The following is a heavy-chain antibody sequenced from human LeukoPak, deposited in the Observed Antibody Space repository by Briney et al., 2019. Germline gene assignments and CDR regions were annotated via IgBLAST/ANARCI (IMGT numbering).Heavy chain of an antibody. D-gene: IGHD3-22*01. CDR2: ISWNSGSI. V-gene: IGHV3-9*01. Sequence: GRSLRLSCAASGFTFDDYAMHWVRQAPGKGLDWVSGISWNSGSIGYADSVKGRFTISRDNAKNSLYLQVNSLRAEDTALYYCAKAPGYYYDSGGNFDYWGQGTLVTVSS. J-gene: IGHJ4*02. CDR3: AKAPGYYYDSGGNFDY. CDR1: GFTFDDYA.